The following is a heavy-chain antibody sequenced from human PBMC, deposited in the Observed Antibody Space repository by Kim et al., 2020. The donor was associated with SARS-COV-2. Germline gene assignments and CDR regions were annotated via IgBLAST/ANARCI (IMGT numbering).Heavy chain of an antibody. CDR1: GFTFSDNY. J-gene: IGHJ4*02. Sequence: GGSLRLSCAVSGFTFSDNYMMWVRQAPGKGLEWVSVIYANGNTYYADSVKGRFTISRDNSKNTLYLQMNSMKDEDTAVYYCARGAPYSSSWYGLNFWGQGPRVTVSS. D-gene: IGHD6-13*01. CDR3: ARGAPYSSSWYGLNF. V-gene: IGHV3-66*01. CDR2: IYANGNT.